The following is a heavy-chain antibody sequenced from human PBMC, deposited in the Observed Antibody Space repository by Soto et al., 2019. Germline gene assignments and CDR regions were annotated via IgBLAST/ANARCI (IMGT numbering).Heavy chain of an antibody. CDR1: GFTFSSYG. D-gene: IGHD6-13*01. CDR2: ISYDGSNK. J-gene: IGHJ6*02. V-gene: IGHV3-30*18. Sequence: QVQLVESGGGVVQPGRSLRLSCAASGFTFSSYGMHWVRQAPGKGLEWVAVISYDGSNKYYADSVKGRFTISRDNSKNTLYLQMNSLRAEDTAVYYCAKDTQYSSSWYSVRGYYYYSGMDVWVQGTTVTVSS. CDR3: AKDTQYSSSWYSVRGYYYYSGMDV.